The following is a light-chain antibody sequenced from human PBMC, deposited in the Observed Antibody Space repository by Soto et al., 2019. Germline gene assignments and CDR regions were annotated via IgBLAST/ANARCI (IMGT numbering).Light chain of an antibody. V-gene: IGLV2-14*01. CDR3: SSYTITSTYV. Sequence: QSPLTQPASLSGSPGQSSTISCTGTSSDVGGYNYVSWYQQHPGKAPKLMIYEVSDRPSGVSNRFSGSKSGNTASLTISGLQAEDEADYYCSSYTITSTYVFGTGTKVNVL. J-gene: IGLJ1*01. CDR1: SSDVGGYNY. CDR2: EVS.